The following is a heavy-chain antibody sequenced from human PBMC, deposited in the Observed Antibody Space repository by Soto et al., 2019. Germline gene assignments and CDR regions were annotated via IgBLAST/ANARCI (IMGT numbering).Heavy chain of an antibody. CDR3: ARGKQGYGDDR. CDR1: GGSISSYY. D-gene: IGHD4-17*01. CDR2: IYYSAST. J-gene: IGHJ4*02. Sequence: PSETLSLTCTVSGGSISSYYWSWIRQPPGKGLEWIGYIYYSASTNYNPSLKSRVTISVDTSKNQFSLNLSSVTAADTAVYYCARGKQGYGDDRWGQGTLVTVSA. V-gene: IGHV4-59*08.